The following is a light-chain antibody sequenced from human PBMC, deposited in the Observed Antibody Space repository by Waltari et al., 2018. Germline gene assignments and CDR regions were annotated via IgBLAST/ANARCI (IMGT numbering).Light chain of an antibody. J-gene: IGLJ2*01. CDR3: QSTDSNDKVL. CDR2: RDT. Sequence: SYELTQPPSVSVSPGQTAKITCSADGLAKQYTHWYQQRPGQAPVLVIFRDTERPSGIPERFSGSSSGTTVTLTITGVQAEDESDYFCQSTDSNDKVLLGGGTKLTVL. V-gene: IGLV3-25*03. CDR1: GLAKQY.